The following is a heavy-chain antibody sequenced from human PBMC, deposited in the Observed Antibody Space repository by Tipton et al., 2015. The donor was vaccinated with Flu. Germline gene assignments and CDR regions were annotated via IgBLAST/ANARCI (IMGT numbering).Heavy chain of an antibody. CDR3: ARSGSSYYFDP. D-gene: IGHD2-15*01. V-gene: IGHV4-38-2*02. CDR1: GYSISTGYY. CDR2: IYHSGNT. Sequence: TLSLTCTISGYSISTGYYWGWIRQPPEKGLEWIASIYHSGNTFYNPSLKSRVTISVDTSKNQISLKLTPVTAADTAVYYCARSGSSYYFDPWGQGTLVTVTS. J-gene: IGHJ5*02.